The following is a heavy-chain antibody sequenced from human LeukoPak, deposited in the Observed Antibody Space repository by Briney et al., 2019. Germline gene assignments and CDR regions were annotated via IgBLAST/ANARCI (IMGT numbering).Heavy chain of an antibody. J-gene: IGHJ4*02. CDR3: ARGQGEYCTNGVSSAAGHFDY. V-gene: IGHV1-46*01. Sequence: GASVKVSCKASGYAFTSYYMHWVRQAPGQGLEWMGIINPSGGSTSYAQKFQGRVTMTRDTSTSTVYMELSSLRSEDTAVYYCARGQGEYCTNGVSSAAGHFDYRGQGTLVTVPS. CDR2: INPSGGST. CDR1: GYAFTSYY. D-gene: IGHD2-8*01.